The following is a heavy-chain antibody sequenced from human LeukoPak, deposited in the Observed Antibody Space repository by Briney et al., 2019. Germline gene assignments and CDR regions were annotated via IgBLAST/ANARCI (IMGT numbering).Heavy chain of an antibody. Sequence: PGGSLRLSCATSGFTFGSYAFHWVRQAPGKGLEWVATMSFDVNNKYYADSVRGRFTISRDNSKNTLYLQMNSLRAEDTAVYSCARGYCTSSSCYNDYWGQGTLVTVSS. CDR3: ARGYCTSSSCYNDY. V-gene: IGHV3-30*04. CDR1: GFTFGSYA. D-gene: IGHD2-2*02. CDR2: MSFDVNNK. J-gene: IGHJ4*02.